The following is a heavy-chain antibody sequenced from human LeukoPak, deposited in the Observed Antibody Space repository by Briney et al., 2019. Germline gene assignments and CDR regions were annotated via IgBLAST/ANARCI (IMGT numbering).Heavy chain of an antibody. CDR3: TSPRGDSSGYYGPFDY. CDR2: IRSKAYGGTT. CDR1: GFTFSSYA. Sequence: PGRSLRLSCAASGFTFSSYAMHWVRQAPGKGLEWVGFIRSKAYGGTTEYAASVKGRFTISRDDSKSIAYLQMNSLKTEDTAVYYCTSPRGDSSGYYGPFDYWGQGTLVTVSS. V-gene: IGHV3-49*04. J-gene: IGHJ4*02. D-gene: IGHD3-22*01.